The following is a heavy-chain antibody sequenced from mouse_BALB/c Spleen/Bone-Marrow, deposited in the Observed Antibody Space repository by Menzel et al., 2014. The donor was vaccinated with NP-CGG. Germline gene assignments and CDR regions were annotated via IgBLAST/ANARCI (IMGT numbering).Heavy chain of an antibody. V-gene: IGHV7-3*02. CDR3: ARDRNYDINWYFDV. CDR1: GFTFTDYY. Sequence: EVKVAESGGGLVQPGGSLRLSCATSGFTFTDYYMSWVRQPPGKALEWLGFIRNKANGYTTEYSASVKGRFTISRDNSQSILYLQMNILRTEDSATYYCARDRNYDINWYFDVWGAGTTVTVSS. J-gene: IGHJ1*01. D-gene: IGHD1-1*01. CDR2: IRNKANGYTT.